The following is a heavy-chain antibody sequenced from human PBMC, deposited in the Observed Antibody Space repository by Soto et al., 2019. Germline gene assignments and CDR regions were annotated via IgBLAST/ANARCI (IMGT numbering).Heavy chain of an antibody. CDR3: AGPGGYVWGSYRYSDYYYYGMDV. CDR2: ISYDGSNK. Sequence: GGSLRLSCAASGFTFSNHAMHWVRQAPGKGLEWVAVISYDGSNKYYADSVKGRFTISRDNSKNTLYLQLNSLRAEDTAVYYCAGPGGYVWGSYRYSDYYYYGMDVWGQGTTVTVSS. D-gene: IGHD3-16*02. J-gene: IGHJ6*02. CDR1: GFTFSNHA. V-gene: IGHV3-30-3*01.